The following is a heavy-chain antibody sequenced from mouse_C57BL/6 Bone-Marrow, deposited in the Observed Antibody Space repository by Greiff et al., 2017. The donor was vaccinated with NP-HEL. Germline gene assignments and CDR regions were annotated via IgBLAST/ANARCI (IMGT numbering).Heavy chain of an antibody. CDR3: ARDEGRRRGYFDV. CDR2: SRNKANDYTT. CDR1: GFTFSDFY. D-gene: IGHD3-1*01. J-gene: IGHJ1*03. V-gene: IGHV7-1*01. Sequence: EVKLVESGGGLVQSGRSLRLSCATSGFTFSDFYMEWVRQAPGKGLEWIAASRNKANDYTTEYSASVKGRFIVSRDTSQSILYLQMNALRAEDTAIYYCARDEGRRRGYFDVWGTGTTVTVSS.